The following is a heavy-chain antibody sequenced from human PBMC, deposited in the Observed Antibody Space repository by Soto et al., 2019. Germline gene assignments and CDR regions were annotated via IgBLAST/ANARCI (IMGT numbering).Heavy chain of an antibody. Sequence: PSETLSLTCAVSGGSISSSNWWSWVRQPPGKGLEWIGEIYHSGSTNYNPSLKSRVTISVDKSKNQFSLKLSSVTAADTAVYYCARRYYYDSSGSFEAFDIWGQGTMVT. J-gene: IGHJ3*02. D-gene: IGHD3-22*01. CDR2: IYHSGST. CDR1: GGSISSSNW. CDR3: ARRYYYDSSGSFEAFDI. V-gene: IGHV4-4*02.